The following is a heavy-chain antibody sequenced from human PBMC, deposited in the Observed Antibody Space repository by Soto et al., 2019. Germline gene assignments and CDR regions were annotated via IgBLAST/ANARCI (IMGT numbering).Heavy chain of an antibody. CDR1: GFSFFSYA. J-gene: IGHJ5*02. Sequence: PGGSLRLSCTVSGFSFFSYAMSWVRQAPGKGLEWVSTISGSGGHTYYADSVKGRFVVSRDNDKNTVYLHMSSLTGEDTAVYFCAKIEMGWFAHWGQGTQVPVSS. D-gene: IGHD2-8*01. CDR3: AKIEMGWFAH. V-gene: IGHV3-23*01. CDR2: ISGSGGHT.